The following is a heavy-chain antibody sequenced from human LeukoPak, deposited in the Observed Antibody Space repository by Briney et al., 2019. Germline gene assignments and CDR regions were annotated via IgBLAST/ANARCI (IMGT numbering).Heavy chain of an antibody. CDR3: ARTVETYYDILTGYPPDY. D-gene: IGHD3-9*01. J-gene: IGHJ4*02. Sequence: PSVNVSCKASGYTFTSYYMHWVRQAPGQGLEWMGIIHPSGGSTSYAQKFQGRVTMTRDTSTSTVYMELSSLRSEDTAVYYCARTVETYYDILTGYPPDYWGQGTLVTVSS. CDR2: IHPSGGST. CDR1: GYTFTSYY. V-gene: IGHV1-46*03.